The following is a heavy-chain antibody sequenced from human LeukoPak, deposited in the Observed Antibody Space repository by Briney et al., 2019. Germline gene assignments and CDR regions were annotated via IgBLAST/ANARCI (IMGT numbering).Heavy chain of an antibody. CDR3: ARQPSSGWSYYFDY. Sequence: SETLSPTCTVSGGSISSSSYYWGWIRQPPGKGLEWIGSIYYSGSTYYNPSLKSRVTISADTSKNQFSLKLSSVTAADTAVYYCARQPSSGWSYYFDYWGQGTLVTVSS. V-gene: IGHV4-39*01. J-gene: IGHJ4*02. CDR2: IYYSGST. CDR1: GGSISSSSYY. D-gene: IGHD6-19*01.